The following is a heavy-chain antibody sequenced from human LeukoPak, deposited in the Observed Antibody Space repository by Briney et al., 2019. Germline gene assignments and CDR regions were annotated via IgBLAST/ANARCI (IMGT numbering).Heavy chain of an antibody. CDR3: ARTSAARYAFDI. CDR2: INWNSANI. D-gene: IGHD6-6*01. V-gene: IGHV3-9*01. J-gene: IGHJ3*02. CDR1: GFTFDDYA. Sequence: GGSLRLSCAASGFTFDDYAMHWVRQAPGKGLEWVSGINWNSANIDYADSVKGRFTISRDNAKNTLYLQMNSLRAEDTAVYYCARTSAARYAFDIWGQGTMVTVSS.